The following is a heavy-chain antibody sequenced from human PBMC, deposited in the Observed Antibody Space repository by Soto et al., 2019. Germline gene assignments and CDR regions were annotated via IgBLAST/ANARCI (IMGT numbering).Heavy chain of an antibody. CDR1: GCSISSGFYS. D-gene: IGHD2-21*02. CDR3: ARGSDGVWNWFDP. V-gene: IGHV4-30-2*01. J-gene: IGHJ5*02. Sequence: PSETLSLTCSVSGCSISSGFYSWSWIRQPPGQGLEWIGYIYNSGNTYYNPSLMSRVTISVGRSQNHFSLKLTSVTAADTAVYYCARGSDGVWNWFDPWGQGTQVTVSS. CDR2: IYNSGNT.